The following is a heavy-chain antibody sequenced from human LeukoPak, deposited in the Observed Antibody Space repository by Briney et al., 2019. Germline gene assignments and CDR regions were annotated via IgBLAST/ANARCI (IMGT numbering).Heavy chain of an antibody. CDR2: IYNSGST. V-gene: IGHV4-59*01. Sequence: WDTVALPCSDSGGNISTYYRSWVRQAPGKGLEWIGYIYNSGSTNYNPSLKSRVTISVDTSKNQFSLKLSSVTAADTAVYYCARENSNSWYLDYWGQGTLVTVSS. J-gene: IGHJ4*02. CDR3: ARENSNSWYLDY. D-gene: IGHD6-13*01. CDR1: GGNISTYY.